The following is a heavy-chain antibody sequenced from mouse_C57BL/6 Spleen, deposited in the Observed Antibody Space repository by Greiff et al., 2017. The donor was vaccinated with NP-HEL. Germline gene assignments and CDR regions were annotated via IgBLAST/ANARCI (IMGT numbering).Heavy chain of an antibody. J-gene: IGHJ2*01. CDR1: GFTFSDYG. CDR2: ISSGSSTI. CDR3: ARPPSYYSNYFDY. V-gene: IGHV5-17*01. D-gene: IGHD2-5*01. Sequence: DVKLVESGGGLVKPGGSLKLSCAASGFTFSDYGMHWVRQAPEKGLEWVAYISSGSSTIYYADTVKGRFTISRDNAKNTLFLQMTSLRSEDTAMYYCARPPSYYSNYFDYWGQGTTLTVSS.